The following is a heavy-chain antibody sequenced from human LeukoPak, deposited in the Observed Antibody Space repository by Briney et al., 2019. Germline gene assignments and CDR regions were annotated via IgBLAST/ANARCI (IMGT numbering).Heavy chain of an antibody. V-gene: IGHV1-69-2*01. CDR3: ARCMGFGKTNNNWFDP. CDR1: GYTLTDYY. Sequence: ATVKISCKVSGYTLTDYYMHWVQQAPGKGLEWMGLVDPEDGETIYAEKFQGRVTITADTSTDTAYMELSSLRSEDTAVYYCARCMGFGKTNNNWFDPWGQGTLVTVSS. D-gene: IGHD1-1*01. J-gene: IGHJ5*02. CDR2: VDPEDGET.